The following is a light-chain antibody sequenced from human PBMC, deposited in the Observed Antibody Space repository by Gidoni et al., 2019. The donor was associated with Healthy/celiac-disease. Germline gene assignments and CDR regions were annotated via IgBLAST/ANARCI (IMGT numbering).Light chain of an antibody. Sequence: ELVLPQSPATLSLSPGERATLSCRASQGVSNSLAWYQQKPGQAPRLLIYYASNRATGIPARFSGSGSGTDFTLTISSLEPEDFAVYYCQHRSNWPIFGGGTKVEIK. CDR2: YAS. CDR3: QHRSNWPI. CDR1: QGVSNS. V-gene: IGKV3-11*01. J-gene: IGKJ4*01.